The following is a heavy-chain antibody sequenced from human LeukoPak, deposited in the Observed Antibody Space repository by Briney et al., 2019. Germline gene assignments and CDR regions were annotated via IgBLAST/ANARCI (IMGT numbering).Heavy chain of an antibody. J-gene: IGHJ4*02. D-gene: IGHD3-9*01. V-gene: IGHV1-69*05. CDR1: GGTFSNYD. Sequence: SVKVSCKASGGTFSNYDVSWVRQAPRQGLEWMGRISLIFGTTNYAQKFQGRLTITTDESTSTAYMELSSLRSEDTAVYYCARGYYDILTGYYQEDYFDYWGQGTLVTVSS. CDR2: ISLIFGTT. CDR3: ARGYYDILTGYYQEDYFDY.